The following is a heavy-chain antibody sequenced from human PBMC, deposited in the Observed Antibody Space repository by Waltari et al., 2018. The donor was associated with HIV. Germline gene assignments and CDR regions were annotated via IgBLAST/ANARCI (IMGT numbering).Heavy chain of an antibody. Sequence: QVQLQQWGAGLLKPSETLSLTCAVYGGSFSGYYWSWIRQPPGKGLAWIGEINHSGSTNYNPSLKSRVTISVDTSKNQFSLKLSSVTAADTAVYYCARVEDNHSKNRKVFDYWGQGTLVTVSS. CDR1: GGSFSGYY. CDR2: INHSGST. V-gene: IGHV4-34*01. CDR3: ARVEDNHSKNRKVFDY. D-gene: IGHD2-15*01. J-gene: IGHJ4*02.